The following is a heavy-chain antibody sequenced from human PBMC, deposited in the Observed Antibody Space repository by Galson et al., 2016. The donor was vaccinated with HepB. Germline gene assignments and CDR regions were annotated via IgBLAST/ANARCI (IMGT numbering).Heavy chain of an antibody. D-gene: IGHD6-19*01. J-gene: IGHJ4*02. Sequence: TLSLTCTVSSGSIGSGNYYWSWIWKPAGKGLEWIGRVSASGGTNYNPSLKGRATISIDTSQNQFSLEMTYVTAADTAIYYWARQRPGLVFFYFWGQGTLVTVSS. CDR3: ARQRPGLVFFYF. V-gene: IGHV4-61*02. CDR1: SGSIGSGNYY. CDR2: VSASGGT.